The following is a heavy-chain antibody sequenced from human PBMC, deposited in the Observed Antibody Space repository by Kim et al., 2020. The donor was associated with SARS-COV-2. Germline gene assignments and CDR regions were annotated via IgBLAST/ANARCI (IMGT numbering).Heavy chain of an antibody. J-gene: IGHJ6*02. Sequence: ASVKVSCKASGYTFTGYYMQWVRQAPGQGLEWMGWINPNSGGTNYAQKFQGRVIMTRDTSISTAYMELSRLRSDDTAVYYCARDHCSTTGCYEDYYYGLDVWGQGTTVTVSS. D-gene: IGHD2-2*01. V-gene: IGHV1-2*02. CDR2: INPNSGGT. CDR1: GYTFTGYY. CDR3: ARDHCSTTGCYEDYYYGLDV.